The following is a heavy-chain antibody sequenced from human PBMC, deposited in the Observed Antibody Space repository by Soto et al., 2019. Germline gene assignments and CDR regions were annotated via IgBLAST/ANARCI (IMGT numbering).Heavy chain of an antibody. CDR3: ARDSPYNGYPDIDY. CDR2: ISYDGSNK. V-gene: IGHV3-30*03. Sequence: PGGSLRLSCAASGFTFSSYGMHWVRQAPGKGLEWVAVISYDGSNKYYADSVKGRFTISRDNAKNSLYLQMNSLRVEDTAVYYCARDSPYNGYPDIDYWGQGTLVTVSS. D-gene: IGHD5-12*01. J-gene: IGHJ4*02. CDR1: GFTFSSYG.